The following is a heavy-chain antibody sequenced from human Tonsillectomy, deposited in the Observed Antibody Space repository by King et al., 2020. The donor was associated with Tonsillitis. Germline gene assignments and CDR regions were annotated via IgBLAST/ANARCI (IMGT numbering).Heavy chain of an antibody. V-gene: IGHV3-21*01. D-gene: IGHD6-19*01. Sequence: VQLVESGGGLVKPGGSLRLSCAASGFTFSSYSMNWVRKAPGKGLEWVSSISSSSSYIYYEDSVKGRFTISRENSKNSLYLQMNSLSAEDTAVYYCARDAQWLANDAFDIWGQGTMVTVSS. J-gene: IGHJ3*02. CDR3: ARDAQWLANDAFDI. CDR2: ISSSSSYI. CDR1: GFTFSSYS.